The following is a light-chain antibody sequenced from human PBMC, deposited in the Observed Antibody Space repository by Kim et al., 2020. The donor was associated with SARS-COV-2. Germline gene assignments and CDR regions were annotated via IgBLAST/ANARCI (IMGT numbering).Light chain of an antibody. CDR1: APDIGGDY. J-gene: IGLJ3*02. Sequence: RVTISGSGSAPDIGGDYVTWYQHLPGTAPQLLIYLNDQRPSGVPDRFFASKSGTSASLAISGLRSEDEADYYCEAWDDGLSASVFGGGTKVTVL. CDR3: EAWDDGLSASV. V-gene: IGLV1-47*01. CDR2: LND.